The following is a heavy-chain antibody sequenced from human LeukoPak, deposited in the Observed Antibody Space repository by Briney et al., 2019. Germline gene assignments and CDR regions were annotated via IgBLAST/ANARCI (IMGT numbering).Heavy chain of an antibody. CDR2: IYNDGRT. D-gene: IGHD3-22*01. CDR1: GFTVNNKY. Sequence: PGGSLRLSCAASGFTVNNKYMIWVRQAPGKGLAWVSLIYNDGRTYYADSVKGRCTISRDNLKNVLYLQMNSLKVEDTALYYCAGGLFLSGYLDAFDIWGQGTVVTVSS. CDR3: AGGLFLSGYLDAFDI. J-gene: IGHJ3*02. V-gene: IGHV3-53*01.